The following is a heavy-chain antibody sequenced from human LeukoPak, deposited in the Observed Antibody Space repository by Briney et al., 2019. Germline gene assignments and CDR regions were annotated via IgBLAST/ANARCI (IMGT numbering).Heavy chain of an antibody. Sequence: PGGSLRLSCAASGFTFSNFGMHWVRQAPGKGLEWVAFIRYDGRNKYYADSVKGRFTISRDNSKNTLYLQMNSLRAEDTAVYYCAKGPNYDILTGWRKTYNGFDVWGQGTMVTVSS. D-gene: IGHD3-9*01. J-gene: IGHJ3*01. CDR1: GFTFSNFG. V-gene: IGHV3-30*02. CDR3: AKGPNYDILTGWRKTYNGFDV. CDR2: IRYDGRNK.